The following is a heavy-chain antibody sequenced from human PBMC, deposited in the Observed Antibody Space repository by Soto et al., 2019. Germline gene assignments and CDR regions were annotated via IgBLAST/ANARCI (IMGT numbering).Heavy chain of an antibody. D-gene: IGHD2-21*01. CDR3: ATRDLVSPESDP. Sequence: PGESLKLSCKASGNKFVTHWIGWVRQMPGKGLDWMAVIYPGDSRTRYNPSFQGQVIISADKSISTAYLQWASLKASDSAMYYCATRDLVSPESDPWGPGTRVTVSS. CDR2: IYPGDSRT. CDR1: GNKFVTHW. V-gene: IGHV5-51*01. J-gene: IGHJ5*02.